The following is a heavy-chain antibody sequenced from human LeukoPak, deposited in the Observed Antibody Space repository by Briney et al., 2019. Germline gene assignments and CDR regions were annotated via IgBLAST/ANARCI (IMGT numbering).Heavy chain of an antibody. CDR2: ISYDGSNK. V-gene: IGHV3-30*18. D-gene: IGHD3-10*01. CDR3: AKDSNYYYYASGSPDY. CDR1: GFTFSSYG. Sequence: GGSLGLSCAASGFTFSSYGMHWVRQAPGKGLEWVAVISYDGSNKYYADSVKGRFTISRDNSKNTLYLQMNSLRAEDTAVYYCAKDSNYYYYASGSPDYWGQGTLVTVSS. J-gene: IGHJ4*02.